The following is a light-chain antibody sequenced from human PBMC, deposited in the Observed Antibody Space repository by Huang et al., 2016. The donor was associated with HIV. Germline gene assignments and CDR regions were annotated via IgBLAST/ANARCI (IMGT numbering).Light chain of an antibody. CDR1: QNIDNW. CDR2: RAS. Sequence: DIQMTQSPSTLSASVGDTVTITCRASQNIDNWLAWYQQKPGKAPKALIYRASSLESGVPSRFSGGGSGTEFTLTSSSLQPDDFATYYCQQYNTYSRTFGQGTKVEIK. CDR3: QQYNTYSRT. J-gene: IGKJ1*01. V-gene: IGKV1-5*03.